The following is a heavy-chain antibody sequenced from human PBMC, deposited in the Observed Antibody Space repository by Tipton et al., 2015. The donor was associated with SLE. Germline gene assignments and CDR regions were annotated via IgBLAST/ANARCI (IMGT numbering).Heavy chain of an antibody. D-gene: IGHD2-15*01. CDR1: GDSISGGDYY. Sequence: TLSLTCTVSGDSISGGDYYWSWIRQPPGKGLEWIGYIYNSGRTYYNPSLKSRVSISVDTSKKQFSLKLSSVTAADTAVYYCGRSPGYCSGGSCYELSGMDVWVQGTTVTVSS. CDR2: IYNSGRT. CDR3: GRSPGYCSGGSCYELSGMDV. V-gene: IGHV4-30-4*01. J-gene: IGHJ6*02.